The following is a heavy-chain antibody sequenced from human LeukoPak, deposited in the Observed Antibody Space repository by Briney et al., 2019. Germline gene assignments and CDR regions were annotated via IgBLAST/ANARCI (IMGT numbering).Heavy chain of an antibody. CDR1: GGSVSSGSYY. V-gene: IGHV4-61*01. D-gene: IGHD4-23*01. Sequence: SETLSLTCTVSGGSVSSGSYYWSWIRQPPGKGLEWIGYVYFTGNTNYNPSLKSRVTMSVDTSKNQFSLKLTSVTAADTAVYYCAREIATSGGNSRALDYWGQGTLVTVSS. J-gene: IGHJ4*02. CDR3: AREIATSGGNSRALDY. CDR2: VYFTGNT.